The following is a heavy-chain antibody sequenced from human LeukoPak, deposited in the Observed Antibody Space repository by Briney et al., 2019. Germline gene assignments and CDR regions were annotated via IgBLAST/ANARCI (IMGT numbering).Heavy chain of an antibody. CDR2: INPSGGST. J-gene: IGHJ3*02. D-gene: IGHD3-22*01. CDR1: GYTFTSYY. Sequence: GASVKVSCKASGYTFTSYYMHWVRQAPGEGLEWMGLINPSGGSTSYAQKFQGRVTMTRDMSTSTVYMELSSLRSDDTAVYYCASLKNYYDSSGYLVTDAFDIWGQGTMVTVSS. CDR3: ASLKNYYDSSGYLVTDAFDI. V-gene: IGHV1-46*01.